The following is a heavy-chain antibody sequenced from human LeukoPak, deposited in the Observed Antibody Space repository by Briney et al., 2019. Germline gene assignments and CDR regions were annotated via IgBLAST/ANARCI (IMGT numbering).Heavy chain of an antibody. V-gene: IGHV1-2*02. CDR2: INPNSGGT. CDR1: GYTFTGYY. Sequence: SVKVSCKASGYTFTGYYMHWVRQAPGQGLEWMGWINPNSGGTNYAQKLQGRVTMTTDTSTSTAYMELRSLRSDDTAVYYCARDHGAVAGTKIDYWGQGTLVTVSS. CDR3: ARDHGAVAGTKIDY. D-gene: IGHD6-19*01. J-gene: IGHJ4*02.